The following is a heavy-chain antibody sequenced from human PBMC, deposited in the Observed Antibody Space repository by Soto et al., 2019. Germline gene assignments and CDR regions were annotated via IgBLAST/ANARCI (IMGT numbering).Heavy chain of an antibody. CDR2: MNPNSGNT. V-gene: IGHV1-8*01. J-gene: IGHJ5*02. D-gene: IGHD3-10*01. CDR1: GYTFTSYD. CDR3: AGGLWFGDRTPFNWFDP. Sequence: ASVKVSCKASGYTFTSYDINWVRQATGQGLEWMGWMNPNSGNTGYAQKFQGRVTMTRNTSISTAYMELSSLRSEDTAVYYCAGGLWFGDRTPFNWFDPWGQGTLVTVSS.